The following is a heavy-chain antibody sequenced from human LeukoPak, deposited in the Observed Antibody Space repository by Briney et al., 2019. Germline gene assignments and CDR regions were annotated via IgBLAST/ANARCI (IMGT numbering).Heavy chain of an antibody. CDR3: ARGGVVGTMLRGINWFDP. CDR2: INHSGST. D-gene: IGHD3-10*01. J-gene: IGHJ5*02. CDR1: GGSFSGYY. Sequence: ETLSLTCAVYGGSFSGYYWSWIRQPPGKGLEWIGEINHSGSTNYNPSLKSRVTISVDTSRNQFSLELASVTAADTAMYYCARGGVVGTMLRGINWFDPWGQGTLVAVSS. V-gene: IGHV4-34*01.